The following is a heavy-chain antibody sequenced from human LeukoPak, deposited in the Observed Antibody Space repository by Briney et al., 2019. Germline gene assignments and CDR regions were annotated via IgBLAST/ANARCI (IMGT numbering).Heavy chain of an antibody. CDR1: GFTFSSHS. CDR3: ARDSLPASYSSGWYDFFDY. D-gene: IGHD6-19*01. J-gene: IGHJ4*02. Sequence: GGSLRLSCAASGFTFSSHSMNWVRQAPGKGLEWVSSISSSSSYIYYADSVKGRFTISRDNAKNSLYLQMNSLRAEDTAVYYCARDSLPASYSSGWYDFFDYWGQGTLVTVSS. V-gene: IGHV3-21*01. CDR2: ISSSSSYI.